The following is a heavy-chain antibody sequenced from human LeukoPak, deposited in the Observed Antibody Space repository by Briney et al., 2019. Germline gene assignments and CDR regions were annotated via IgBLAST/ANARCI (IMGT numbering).Heavy chain of an antibody. V-gene: IGHV4-4*07. CDR1: GGSISSYY. Sequence: SETLSLTCTVSGGSISSYYWSWIRQPAGKGLEWIGRIYTSGSTNYNPSLKSRVTMSVDTSKNQFSLKLSSVTAADTAVYYCARDQSSSSWYRGGAFDIWGQGTMVTVSS. CDR3: ARDQSSSSWYRGGAFDI. CDR2: IYTSGST. J-gene: IGHJ3*02. D-gene: IGHD6-13*01.